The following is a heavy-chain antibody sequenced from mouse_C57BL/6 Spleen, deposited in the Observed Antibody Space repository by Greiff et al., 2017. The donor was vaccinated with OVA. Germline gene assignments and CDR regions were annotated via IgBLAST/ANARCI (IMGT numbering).Heavy chain of an antibody. V-gene: IGHV1-76*01. CDR3: AREGLRNYFDY. CDR1: GYTFTDYY. J-gene: IGHJ2*01. CDR2: IYPGSGNT. D-gene: IGHD2-4*01. Sequence: VQLQQSGAELVRPGASVKLSCKASGYTFTDYYINWVKQRPGQGLEWIARIYPGSGNTYYNEKFKGKATLTAEKSSSTAYMQLSSLTSEDSAVYFCAREGLRNYFDYWGQGTTLTVSS.